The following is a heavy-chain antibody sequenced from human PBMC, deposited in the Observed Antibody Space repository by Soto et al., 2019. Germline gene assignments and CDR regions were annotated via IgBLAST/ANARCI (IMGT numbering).Heavy chain of an antibody. CDR3: ATHGWDL. Sequence: GGSLRLSCAASGFTFSRSDMSWVRQTPGKGLEWVSAINGGRAFYGDSVEGRFTVSRDNSKNTLYLQMNSLRVEDTAIYYCATHGWDLWGQGTLVTVSS. V-gene: IGHV3-23*01. J-gene: IGHJ5*02. CDR2: INGGRA. D-gene: IGHD6-19*01. CDR1: GFTFSRSD.